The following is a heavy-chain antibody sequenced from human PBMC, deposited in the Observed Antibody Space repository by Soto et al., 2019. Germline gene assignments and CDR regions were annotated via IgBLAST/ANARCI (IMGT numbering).Heavy chain of an antibody. V-gene: IGHV4-59*01. CDR1: GGSISSYY. Sequence: SETLSLTCTVSGGSISSYYWSWIRQPPGKGLEWIGYIYYSGSTNYNPSLKSRVTISVDTSKNQFSLKLSSVTAADTAVYYCARVVSSSSGWFDPWGQGTLVTVSS. CDR3: ARVVSSSSGWFDP. J-gene: IGHJ5*02. CDR2: IYYSGST. D-gene: IGHD6-6*01.